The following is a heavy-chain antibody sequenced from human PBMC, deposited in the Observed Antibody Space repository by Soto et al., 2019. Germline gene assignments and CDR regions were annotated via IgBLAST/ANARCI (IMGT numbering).Heavy chain of an antibody. Sequence: SETLSLTCTVSGGSISSYYWSWIRQPPGKGLEWIGYIYYSGSTNYNPSLKSRVTISVDTSKNQFSLKLSSVTAADTAVSYCWAGEGVVSTFDYWGKGTLVTV. CDR1: GGSISSYY. D-gene: IGHD3-3*01. CDR3: WAGEGVVSTFDY. J-gene: IGHJ4*02. V-gene: IGHV4-59*08. CDR2: IYYSGST.